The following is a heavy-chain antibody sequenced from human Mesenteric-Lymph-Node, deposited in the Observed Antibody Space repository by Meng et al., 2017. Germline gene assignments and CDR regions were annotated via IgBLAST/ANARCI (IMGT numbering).Heavy chain of an antibody. J-gene: IGHJ4*02. D-gene: IGHD1/OR15-1a*01. CDR1: GYTFTSYF. Sequence: ASVKVSCKASGYTFTSYFMHWVRQAPGQGLEWVGMIKPSGGGTIYAQKFQGRLTMTMDTSTTTVYMELSSLRSEDTAVYYCAREVTGTDFDCWGQGTLVTVSS. CDR3: AREVTGTDFDC. CDR2: IKPSGGGT. V-gene: IGHV1-46*01.